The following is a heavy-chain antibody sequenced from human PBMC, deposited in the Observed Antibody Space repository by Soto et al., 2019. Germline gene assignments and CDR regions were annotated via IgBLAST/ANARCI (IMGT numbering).Heavy chain of an antibody. CDR1: GFAVSSKY. CDR2: IQSGGPT. Sequence: PGGSLRLACAASGFAVSSKYMSWVRQAPGKVLEWVSLIQSGGPTYYADSGKGRFTISRDTSENTLHLQMNSLRAEDTAVYYCVKDQFLTTFHYYYYGMAVWGQGTTVTVSS. CDR3: VKDQFLTTFHYYYYGMAV. D-gene: IGHD4-17*01. J-gene: IGHJ6*02. V-gene: IGHV3-66*01.